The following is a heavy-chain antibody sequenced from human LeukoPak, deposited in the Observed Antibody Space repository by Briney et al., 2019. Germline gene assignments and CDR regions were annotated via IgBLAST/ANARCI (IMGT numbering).Heavy chain of an antibody. CDR2: IWYDGSNK. J-gene: IGHJ3*02. CDR3: ARDPGYCSGGSCYTGAFDI. Sequence: PGGSLRLSCAASGFTFSSYGMHWVRQAPGKGLEWVAVIWYDGSNKYYADSVKGRFTISRDNSKNTLYLQMNSLRAEDTAVYYCARDPGYCSGGSCYTGAFDIWGQGTMVTVSS. D-gene: IGHD2-15*01. CDR1: GFTFSSYG. V-gene: IGHV3-33*01.